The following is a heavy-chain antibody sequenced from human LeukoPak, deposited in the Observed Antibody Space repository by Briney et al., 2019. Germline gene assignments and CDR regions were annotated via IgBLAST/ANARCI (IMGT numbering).Heavy chain of an antibody. Sequence: SETLSLTCTVSGGSISSYYWSWIRQPPGKGLEWIGYIYYSGSTNYNPSLKSRVTISVDTSKNRFSLKLSSVTAADTAVYYCARVGWWYYFDYWGQGTLVTVSS. CDR1: GGSISSYY. CDR3: ARVGWWYYFDY. V-gene: IGHV4-59*01. J-gene: IGHJ4*02. D-gene: IGHD2-15*01. CDR2: IYYSGST.